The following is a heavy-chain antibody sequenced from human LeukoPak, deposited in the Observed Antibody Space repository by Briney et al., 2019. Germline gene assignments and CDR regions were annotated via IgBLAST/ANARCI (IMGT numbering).Heavy chain of an antibody. D-gene: IGHD3-10*01. CDR1: GFTFSTYA. Sequence: PGASLRPSCAASGFTFSTYAMTWVRQAPEKGLEWVSAISGGGGTTTYADSVKGRFTISRDNPKNTLYLQMNSLRAEDTAVYYCAKYFGSGSRFSDYWGQGTLVTVSS. CDR3: AKYFGSGSRFSDY. V-gene: IGHV3-23*01. CDR2: ISGGGGTT. J-gene: IGHJ4*02.